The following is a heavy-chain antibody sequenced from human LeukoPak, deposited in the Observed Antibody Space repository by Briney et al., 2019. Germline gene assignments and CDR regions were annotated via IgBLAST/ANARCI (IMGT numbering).Heavy chain of an antibody. V-gene: IGHV3-11*01. CDR2: ITSNGYSV. CDR3: ARAKSIAAAGIDY. J-gene: IGHJ4*02. Sequence: PGGSLRLSCAASGFTFSDYYMGWIRQAPGKGLEWVSYITSNGYSVYYAASVKGRFTISRDNAKNSLYLQVNSLTAEDTALYYCARAKSIAAAGIDYWGQGTLVTVSS. D-gene: IGHD6-13*01. CDR1: GFTFSDYY.